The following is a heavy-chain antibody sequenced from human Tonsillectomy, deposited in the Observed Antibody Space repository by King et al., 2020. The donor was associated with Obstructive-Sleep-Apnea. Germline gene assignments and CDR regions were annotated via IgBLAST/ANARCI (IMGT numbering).Heavy chain of an antibody. D-gene: IGHD3-3*01. Sequence: QLVQSGGGLVQPGGSLRLSCSASGFTFSSYAMHWVRQAPGKGLEYVSAISSNGGSTYYADSVKGRFTISRDNSKNTLYLQMSSLRAEDTAVYYCVNWEVTIVGVAPYGMDVWGQGTTVTVSS. J-gene: IGHJ6*02. CDR3: VNWEVTIVGVAPYGMDV. CDR1: GFTFSSYA. V-gene: IGHV3-64D*09. CDR2: ISSNGGST.